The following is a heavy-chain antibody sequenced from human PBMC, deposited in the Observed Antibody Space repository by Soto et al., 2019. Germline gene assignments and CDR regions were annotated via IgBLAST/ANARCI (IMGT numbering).Heavy chain of an antibody. J-gene: IGHJ3*02. CDR2: IYPGDSDT. D-gene: IGHD3-3*01. CDR1: GYSFTSYW. Sequence: GESLKISCKGSGYSFTSYWIGWVRQMPGKGLEGMGIIYPGDSDTRYSPSFQGQVTISADKSISTAYLQWSSLKASDTAMYYCASPHPYYDFWSGYYPDAFDIWGQGTMVTVSS. V-gene: IGHV5-51*01. CDR3: ASPHPYYDFWSGYYPDAFDI.